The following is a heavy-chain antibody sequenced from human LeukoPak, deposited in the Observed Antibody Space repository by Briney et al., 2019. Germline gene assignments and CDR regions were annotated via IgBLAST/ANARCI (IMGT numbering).Heavy chain of an antibody. CDR1: GYSFTSYW. Sequence: GESLKISCKGSGYSFTSYWISWVRQMPGKGLEWMGRIDPSDSYTNYSPSFQGHVTISADKSINTAYLQWSSLKASDTAMYYCARLFNYYGSGSYYVYYYGMDVWGKGTTVTVSS. CDR2: IDPSDSYT. D-gene: IGHD3-10*01. CDR3: ARLFNYYGSGSYYVYYYGMDV. J-gene: IGHJ6*04. V-gene: IGHV5-10-1*01.